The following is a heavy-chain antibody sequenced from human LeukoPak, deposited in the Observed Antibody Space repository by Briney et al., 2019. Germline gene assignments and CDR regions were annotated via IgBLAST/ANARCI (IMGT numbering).Heavy chain of an antibody. CDR1: GGSISSSSYY. D-gene: IGHD3-3*01. Sequence: SETLSLTCTVSGGSISSSSYYWGWIRQPPGKGLEWIGSIYYSGSTYYNPSLKSRVTISVDTSKNQFSLKLSSVTAADTAVYYCARESGNYDFRFDPWGQGTLVTVSS. V-gene: IGHV4-39*07. CDR2: IYYSGST. CDR3: ARESGNYDFRFDP. J-gene: IGHJ5*02.